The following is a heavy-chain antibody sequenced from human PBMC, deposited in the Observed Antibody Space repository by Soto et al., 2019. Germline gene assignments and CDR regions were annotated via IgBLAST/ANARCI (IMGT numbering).Heavy chain of an antibody. CDR1: GFALDTYD. CDR3: AGEHVLMFASYDAFNV. D-gene: IGHD2-21*01. J-gene: IGHJ3*01. Sequence: EEQLVESGGDLVQPGGSLRLSFTSSGFALDTYDMNWVRLAPGKDLEWISHIATVGDRIYYADSVKARFTISRDNARNSRYLQMNSLRAEDTALYYCAGEHVLMFASYDAFNVWGQGTLVTVSS. V-gene: IGHV3-48*03. CDR2: IATVGDRI.